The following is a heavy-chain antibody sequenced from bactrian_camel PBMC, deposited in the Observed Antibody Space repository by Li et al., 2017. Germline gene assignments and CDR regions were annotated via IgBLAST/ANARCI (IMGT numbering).Heavy chain of an antibody. CDR2: IYTSGGTT. D-gene: IGHD4*01. Sequence: QVQLVESGGGLVQPGGSLRISCAASGFAFSLTSGMSWVRQAPGKGLEWVCSIYTSGGTTYYADSVKGRFSMSKDNAKNTLYLQMNSPKSEDTALYYCATQSSEGGFGYWGKGTQVTV. CDR3: ATQSSEGGFGY. CDR1: GFAFSLTSG. V-gene: IGHV3-2*01. J-gene: IGHJ6*01.